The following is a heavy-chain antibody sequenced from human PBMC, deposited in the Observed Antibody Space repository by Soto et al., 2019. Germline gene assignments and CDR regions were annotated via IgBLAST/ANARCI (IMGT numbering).Heavy chain of an antibody. CDR2: IYYSGST. Sequence: SETLSLTCTVSGGSISSYYWSWIRQPPGKGLEWIGYIYYSGSTNYNPYLKSRVTISVDTSKNHFSLKLSSVTAADTAVYYCARVTHRPRYEDGYSFDYWGQGTLVTVSS. V-gene: IGHV4-59*01. D-gene: IGHD3-9*01. CDR3: ARVTHRPRYEDGYSFDY. J-gene: IGHJ4*02. CDR1: GGSISSYY.